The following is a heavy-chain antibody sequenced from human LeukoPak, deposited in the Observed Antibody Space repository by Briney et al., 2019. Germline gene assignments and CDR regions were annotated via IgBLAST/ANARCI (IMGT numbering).Heavy chain of an antibody. J-gene: IGHJ4*02. Sequence: PGGSLRLSCAASGFTFSSYAMSWVRQAPGKGLEWVSAISGSGGSTYYADSVKGRFTISRDNSKNTLYLQMNSLRAEDTAVYYCARSIAVAGYFDYWGQGTLVTVSS. D-gene: IGHD6-19*01. CDR3: ARSIAVAGYFDY. V-gene: IGHV3-23*01. CDR1: GFTFSSYA. CDR2: ISGSGGST.